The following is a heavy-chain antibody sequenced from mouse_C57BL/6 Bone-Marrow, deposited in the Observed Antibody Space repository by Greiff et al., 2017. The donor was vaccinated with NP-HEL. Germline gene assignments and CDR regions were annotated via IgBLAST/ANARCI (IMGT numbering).Heavy chain of an antibody. CDR3: ARGDYDYPYWYFDV. CDR1: GFTFSSYA. Sequence: EVKLVESGGGLVKPGGSLKLSCAASGFTFSSYAMSWVRQTPEKRLEWVATISDGGSYTYYPDNVKGRFTISRDNAKNNLYLQMSHLKSEDTAMYYCARGDYDYPYWYFDVWGTGTTVTVSS. J-gene: IGHJ1*03. CDR2: ISDGGSYT. D-gene: IGHD2-4*01. V-gene: IGHV5-4*03.